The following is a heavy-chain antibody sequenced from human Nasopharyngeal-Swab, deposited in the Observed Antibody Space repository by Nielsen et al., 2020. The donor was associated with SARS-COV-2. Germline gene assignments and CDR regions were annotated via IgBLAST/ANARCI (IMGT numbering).Heavy chain of an antibody. V-gene: IGHV3-7*03. D-gene: IGHD2-2*01. Sequence: GGSLRLSCVASGFTFSSYHMSWVRQAPGKGLEWVATIKQDALEKTYMDSVKGRFTTSRDDAKNSLYLQMNSLRAEDPAVYYCVRRRCSSPSCFFDYWGQGTLVTVSS. CDR1: GFTFSSYH. CDR2: IKQDALEK. J-gene: IGHJ4*02. CDR3: VRRRCSSPSCFFDY.